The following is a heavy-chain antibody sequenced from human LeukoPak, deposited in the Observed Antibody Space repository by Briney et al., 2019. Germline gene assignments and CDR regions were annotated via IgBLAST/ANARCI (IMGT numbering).Heavy chain of an antibody. V-gene: IGHV3-73*01. D-gene: IGHD2-2*01. CDR1: GFTFSGSA. CDR2: IRSKANSYAT. J-gene: IGHJ4*02. Sequence: GGSLRLSCAASGFTFSGSAMHWVRQASGKGLEWVGRIRSKANSYATAYAASVKGRFTISRDDSKNTAYLQMNSLKTEDTAVYYCTRQYCSSTSCYGDAGIQLWFFDYWGQGTLVTVSS. CDR3: TRQYCSSTSCYGDAGIQLWFFDY.